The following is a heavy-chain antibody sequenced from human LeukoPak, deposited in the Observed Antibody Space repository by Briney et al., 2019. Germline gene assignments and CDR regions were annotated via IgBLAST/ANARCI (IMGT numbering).Heavy chain of an antibody. CDR1: GGSFSGYY. Sequence: PSETLSLTCAVYGGSFSGYYWSWIRQPPGKGLEWIGEINHSGSTNYNPSLKSRVTISVDTSKNQFSLKLSSVTAADTAVYYCARGIQLWSGYYYYYGMDVWGQGTPVTVSS. J-gene: IGHJ6*02. CDR2: INHSGST. V-gene: IGHV4-34*01. CDR3: ARGIQLWSGYYYYYGMDV. D-gene: IGHD5-18*01.